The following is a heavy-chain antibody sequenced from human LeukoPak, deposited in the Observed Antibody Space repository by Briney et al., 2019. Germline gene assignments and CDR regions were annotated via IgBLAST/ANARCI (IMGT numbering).Heavy chain of an antibody. J-gene: IGHJ4*02. CDR3: ARDSRGYYDSSGYFDY. D-gene: IGHD3-22*01. CDR1: GDSVSSDSYY. Sequence: SETLSLTCTVSGDSVSSDSYYWSWIRQPPGKGLEWIAYIYYSGTTNYNPSLKSRVTIAVDTSKNHFSLKLSSVTAADTSVYYCARDSRGYYDSSGYFDYWGQGTLVTVS. CDR2: IYYSGTT. V-gene: IGHV4-61*03.